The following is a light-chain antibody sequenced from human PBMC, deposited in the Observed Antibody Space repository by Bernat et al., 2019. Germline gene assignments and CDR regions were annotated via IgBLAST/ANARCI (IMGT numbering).Light chain of an antibody. CDR2: DVS. CDR3: ISYTSNSPCWV. CDR1: SSDMYKY. V-gene: IGLV2-14*03. J-gene: IGLJ3*02. Sequence: QSALTQPASVSGSLGQSITISCTGTSSDMYKYFSWYQQHPGKAPKLRIFDVSNRPSGASNRFSGSKSGNTASLNISVLQAEDEADYYCISYTSNSPCWVFGPGTKLTLL.